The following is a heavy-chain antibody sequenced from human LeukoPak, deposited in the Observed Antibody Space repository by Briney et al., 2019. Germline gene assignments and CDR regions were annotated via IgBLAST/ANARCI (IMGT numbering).Heavy chain of an antibody. CDR2: IDYSGNT. CDR1: GGSVNSYY. D-gene: IGHD6-13*01. V-gene: IGHV4-59*02. Sequence: SETLSLTCTVSGGSVNSYYWSWIRQPPGKGLEWLGYIDYSGNTNYNPSPKSRVTISIDTSKNQFSLKLTSLTVADTAVHYCARSPRNRGTSWLDYWGQGTLVTVSS. CDR3: ARSPRNRGTSWLDY. J-gene: IGHJ4*02.